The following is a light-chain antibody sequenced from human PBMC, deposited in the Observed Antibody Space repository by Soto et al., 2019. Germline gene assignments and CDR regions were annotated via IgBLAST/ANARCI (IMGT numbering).Light chain of an antibody. J-gene: IGKJ3*01. CDR1: QNINSRY. Sequence: EIVLTQSPGTLSLSPGERATLSCRASQNINSRYLAWYQQKPGQAPRLLIYGTSSRATGIPDWFSGSGSGTDFTLTISRLEPEDFAVYYCQQFGSSPGFTFGPGTKVDIK. CDR3: QQFGSSPGFT. CDR2: GTS. V-gene: IGKV3-20*01.